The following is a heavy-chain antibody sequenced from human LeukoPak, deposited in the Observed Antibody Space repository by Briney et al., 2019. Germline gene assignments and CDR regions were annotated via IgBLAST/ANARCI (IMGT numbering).Heavy chain of an antibody. J-gene: IGHJ4*02. CDR3: AREGYSSSWYYFDY. CDR1: GGSFSDYY. CDR2: INHSGST. V-gene: IGHV4-34*01. D-gene: IGHD6-13*01. Sequence: SETLSLTCAVNGGSFSDYYWSWIRQPPGKGLEWIGEINHSGSTNYNLSLESRVTISVGTSKNQFSLKLSSVTAADTAVYYCAREGYSSSWYYFDYWGQGTLVTVSS.